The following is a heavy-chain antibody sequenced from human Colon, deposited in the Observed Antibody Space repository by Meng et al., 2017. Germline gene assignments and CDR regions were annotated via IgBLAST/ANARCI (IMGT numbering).Heavy chain of an antibody. CDR1: GGSVSSGSYY. J-gene: IGHJ4*02. CDR2: IYYSGST. CDR3: ARGPLDY. Sequence: QGQLQGSGPGLGRPSEPLSLTCTVSGGSVSSGSYYWSWIRQPPGKGLEWIGYIYYSGSTNYNPSLKSRVTISVDTSKNQFSLKLSSVTAADTAVYYCARGPLDYWGQGTLVTVSS. V-gene: IGHV4-61*01.